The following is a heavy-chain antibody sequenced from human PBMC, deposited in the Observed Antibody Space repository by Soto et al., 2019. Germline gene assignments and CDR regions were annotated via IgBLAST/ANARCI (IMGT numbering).Heavy chain of an antibody. V-gene: IGHV5-10-1*01. CDR1: GYSFTSYW. CDR3: ARRSGRAAHYYYYYGMDA. D-gene: IGHD6-6*01. Sequence: GESLKISCKGSGYSFTSYWISWVRQMPGKGLEWMGRIDPSDSYTNYSPSFQGHVTISADKSISTAYLQWSSLKASDTAMYYCARRSGRAAHYYYYYGMDAWGQGTTVTVSS. CDR2: IDPSDSYT. J-gene: IGHJ6*02.